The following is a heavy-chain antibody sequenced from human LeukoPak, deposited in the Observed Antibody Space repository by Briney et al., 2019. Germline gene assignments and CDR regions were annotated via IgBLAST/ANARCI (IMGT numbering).Heavy chain of an antibody. V-gene: IGHV3-66*01. CDR3: ARCVSSYGYCAYFDY. CDR2: IYSGGST. CDR1: GFTVSSNY. D-gene: IGHD5-18*01. J-gene: IGHJ4*02. Sequence: GGSLRLSCAASGFTVSSNYMSWVRQAPGKGLEWVSVIYSGGSTYYADSVKGRFTVSRDSSKNTLFLQMSSLRAEDTAVYFCARCVSSYGYCAYFDYWGQGTLVTVSS.